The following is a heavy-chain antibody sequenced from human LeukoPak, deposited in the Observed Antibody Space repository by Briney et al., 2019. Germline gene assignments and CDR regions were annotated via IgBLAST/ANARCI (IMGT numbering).Heavy chain of an antibody. Sequence: PSETLSLTCTVSGGSISSSSYYWGWIRQPPGKGLEWIGSIYYSGSTYYNPSLKSRVTISVDTSKNQFSLKLSSVTAADTAVYYCASMYSSSAGDYFDYWGQGTLVTVSS. CDR2: IYYSGST. V-gene: IGHV4-39*01. J-gene: IGHJ4*02. CDR1: GGSISSSSYY. D-gene: IGHD6-6*01. CDR3: ASMYSSSAGDYFDY.